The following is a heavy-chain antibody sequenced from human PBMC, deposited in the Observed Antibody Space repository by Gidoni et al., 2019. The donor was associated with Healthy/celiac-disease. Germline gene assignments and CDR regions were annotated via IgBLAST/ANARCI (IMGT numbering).Heavy chain of an antibody. CDR2: IKSKTDGGTT. CDR3: TTDDIQLSDYYGMDV. CDR1: GFTFSNAW. J-gene: IGHJ6*02. Sequence: EVQLVESGGGWVKPGGSLRLSCAASGFTFSNAWMSWVRQAPGKGLEWVGRIKSKTDGGTTDYAAPVKGRFTISRDDSKNTLYLQMNSLKTEDTAVYYCTTDDIQLSDYYGMDVWGQGTTVTVSS. D-gene: IGHD5-18*01. V-gene: IGHV3-15*01.